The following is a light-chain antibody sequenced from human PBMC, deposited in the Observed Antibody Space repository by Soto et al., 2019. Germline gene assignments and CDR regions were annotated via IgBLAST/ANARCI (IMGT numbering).Light chain of an antibody. CDR2: WAS. Sequence: DIVMTQSPDSLAVSLGERATINGKSSQSVLSSSDSKNYLAWHQQKPGQPPKLLIYWASTRESGVPERFSGSGSGTDFALTISSLQAVDVAVYYCQQYYSNPITFGQGTRLEIK. J-gene: IGKJ5*01. CDR1: QSVLSSSDSKNY. V-gene: IGKV4-1*01. CDR3: QQYYSNPIT.